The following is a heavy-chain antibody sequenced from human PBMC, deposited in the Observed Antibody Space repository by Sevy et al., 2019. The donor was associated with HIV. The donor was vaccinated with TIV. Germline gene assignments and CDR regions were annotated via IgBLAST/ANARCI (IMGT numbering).Heavy chain of an antibody. Sequence: GGSLRLSCAASGFTFRNYAMTWVRQAPGKGLEWVSTISDSGVITYYADFVQGRFTFSRDNSRNTMSLLMNSLRAEDTAVYYCAKVYQVLGFHYSYHYGMDVWGQGTTVTVSS. D-gene: IGHD2-2*01. CDR3: AKVYQVLGFHYSYHYGMDV. CDR1: GFTFRNYA. CDR2: ISDSGVIT. J-gene: IGHJ6*02. V-gene: IGHV3-23*01.